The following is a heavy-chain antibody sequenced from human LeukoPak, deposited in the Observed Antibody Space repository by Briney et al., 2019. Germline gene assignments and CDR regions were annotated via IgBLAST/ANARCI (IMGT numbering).Heavy chain of an antibody. CDR1: GGTFSSYA. CDR2: IIPIFGTA. D-gene: IGHD6-6*01. J-gene: IGHJ3*02. Sequence: SVKVSCKASGGTFSSYAISWVRQAPGQGLEWMGGIIPIFGTANYAQKFLGRVTITTDESTSTAYMELSSLRSEDTAVYYCARVPQTSIAARRAFDIWGQGTMVTVSS. CDR3: ARVPQTSIAARRAFDI. V-gene: IGHV1-69*05.